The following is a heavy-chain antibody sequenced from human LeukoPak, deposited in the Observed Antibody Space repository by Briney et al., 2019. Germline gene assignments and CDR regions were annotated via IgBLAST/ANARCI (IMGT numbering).Heavy chain of an antibody. CDR3: AREAHSSGWYYTDY. CDR2: IKQDGSEK. CDR1: GFTFSSYA. D-gene: IGHD6-19*01. V-gene: IGHV3-7*01. J-gene: IGHJ4*02. Sequence: GGSLRLSCAASGFTFSSYALSWVRQAPGKGLEWVANIKQDGSEKYYVDSVKGRFTISRDNAKNSLYLQMNSLRAEDTAVYYCAREAHSSGWYYTDYWGQGTLVTVSS.